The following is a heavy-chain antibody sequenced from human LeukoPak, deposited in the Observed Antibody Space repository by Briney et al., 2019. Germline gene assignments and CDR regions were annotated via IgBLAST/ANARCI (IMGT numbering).Heavy chain of an antibody. Sequence: SVKVSCKASGGTFSSYAISWVRQAPGQGLEWMGRIIPILGIANYAQKFQGRVTITADKSTSTAYMELSSLRPEDTAVYYCARDVRYFHRLSRPGAFDIWGQGTMVTVSS. J-gene: IGHJ3*02. CDR1: GGTFSSYA. CDR2: IIPILGIA. V-gene: IGHV1-69*04. D-gene: IGHD2-21*01. CDR3: ARDVRYFHRLSRPGAFDI.